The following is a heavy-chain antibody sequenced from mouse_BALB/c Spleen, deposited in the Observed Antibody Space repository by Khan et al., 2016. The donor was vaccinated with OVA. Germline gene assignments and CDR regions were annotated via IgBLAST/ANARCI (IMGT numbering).Heavy chain of an antibody. CDR2: ISPYYGDA. Sequence: VQLQESGAELVRPGVSVKISCKGFAYKFTDNAMHGVKQSHAKGLGWIGVISPYYGDANYNQKFKGKATMTVDKSSSTAYMELARLTSEDSAIYYCARSHSGFAYWGQGTLVTVS. CDR3: ARSHSGFAY. V-gene: IGHV1S137*01. J-gene: IGHJ3*01. CDR1: AYKFTDNA.